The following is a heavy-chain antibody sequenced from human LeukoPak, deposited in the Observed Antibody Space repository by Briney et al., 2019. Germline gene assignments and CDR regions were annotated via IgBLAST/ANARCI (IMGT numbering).Heavy chain of an antibody. V-gene: IGHV3-30*04. CDR3: ARDKLRGSAGNYYYMDV. Sequence: GGSLRLSCAASGFTFSSYAMHWVRQATGKGLEWAAVISYDGSNKYYADSVKARFTISRDNSKNTLYLQMNSLSADDTAVYYCARDKLRGSAGNYYYMDVWGKGTTVTVSS. D-gene: IGHD1-26*01. CDR1: GFTFSSYA. CDR2: ISYDGSNK. J-gene: IGHJ6*03.